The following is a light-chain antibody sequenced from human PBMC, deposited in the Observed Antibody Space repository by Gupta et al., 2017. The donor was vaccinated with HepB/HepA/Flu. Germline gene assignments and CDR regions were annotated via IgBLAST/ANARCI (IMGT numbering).Light chain of an antibody. CDR1: QSISTY. V-gene: IGKV1-39*01. Sequence: MTQTPSSLSASLGDRVTITCRASQSISTYLNWYQYKPGTVPKLLIFAASILQDGVPSRFSGSGSGTVFTLAISSLQPDDVATYFCQQRRSMPFTFGQGTTVDI. CDR3: QQRRSMPFT. J-gene: IGKJ3*01. CDR2: AAS.